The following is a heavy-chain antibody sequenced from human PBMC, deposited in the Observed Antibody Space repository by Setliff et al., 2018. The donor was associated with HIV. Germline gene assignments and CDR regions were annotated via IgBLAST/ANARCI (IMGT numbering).Heavy chain of an antibody. Sequence: SETLSLTCAVYGGSFSAYYWSWIRQPPGKGLERIGEINHSGSTNYNPSLKTQVTIMVDTSKNQFSLKLGSVTAADTAVYYCAREWSYGAFDTFDVWGQGTMVTVSS. CDR2: INHSGST. J-gene: IGHJ3*01. V-gene: IGHV4-34*01. D-gene: IGHD5-18*01. CDR3: AREWSYGAFDTFDV. CDR1: GGSFSAYY.